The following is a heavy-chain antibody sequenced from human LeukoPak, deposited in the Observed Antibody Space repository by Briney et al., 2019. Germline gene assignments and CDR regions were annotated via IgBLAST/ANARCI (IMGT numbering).Heavy chain of an antibody. CDR1: GYTFTGYY. V-gene: IGHV1-18*04. CDR2: ISAYNGNT. CDR3: ARRRVGYMDV. Sequence: ASVKVSCKASGYTFTGYYMHWVRQAPGQGLEWMGWISAYNGNTNYAQKLQGRITMTTDTSTSTAYMELRSLRSDDTAVYYCARRRVGYMDVWGKGTTVTISS. D-gene: IGHD1-26*01. J-gene: IGHJ6*03.